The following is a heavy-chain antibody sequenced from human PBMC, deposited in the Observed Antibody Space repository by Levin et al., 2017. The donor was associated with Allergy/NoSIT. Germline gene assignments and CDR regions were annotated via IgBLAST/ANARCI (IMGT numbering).Heavy chain of an antibody. V-gene: IGHV1-2*02. J-gene: IGHJ4*02. CDR3: ARVRAFIAVAGLRY. CDR2: INPDSGDT. CDR1: GYTFANYY. D-gene: IGHD6-19*01. Sequence: EASVKVSCKASGYTFANYYIHWVRQAPGQGLEWMGWINPDSGDTKYAQTFQGRVSMTRDTSISTAYMELSSLRSDDTAIYYCARVRAFIAVAGLRYWGQGTLVTVSS.